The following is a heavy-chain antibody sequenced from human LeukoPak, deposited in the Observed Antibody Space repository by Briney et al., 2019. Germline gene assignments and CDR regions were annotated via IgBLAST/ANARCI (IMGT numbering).Heavy chain of an antibody. CDR1: GFTFSTFA. CDR3: AKAPDSSGFPSYFDS. V-gene: IGHV3-23*01. CDR2: LRDSAVSS. J-gene: IGHJ4*02. Sequence: GGSLRLSCAVSGFTFSTFAMNWVRRAPGKGLEWVSSLRDSAVSSYYADSVKGRFTISRDNSKNTLYLQMNSLRAEDTATYYCAKAPDSSGFPSYFDSWGQGTLVAVSS. D-gene: IGHD3-22*01.